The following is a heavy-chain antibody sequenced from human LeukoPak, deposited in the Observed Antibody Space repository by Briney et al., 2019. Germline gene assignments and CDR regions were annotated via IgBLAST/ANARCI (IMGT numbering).Heavy chain of an antibody. D-gene: IGHD3-10*01. CDR2: INHSGST. Sequence: SETLPLTCAVYGGSFSGYYWSWIRQPPGKGLEWIGEINHSGSTNYNPPLKSRVTISVDTSKNQFSLKLSSVTAADTAVYYCASSTYGSGELDWGQGTLVTVSS. CDR3: ASSTYGSGELD. V-gene: IGHV4-34*01. CDR1: GGSFSGYY. J-gene: IGHJ4*02.